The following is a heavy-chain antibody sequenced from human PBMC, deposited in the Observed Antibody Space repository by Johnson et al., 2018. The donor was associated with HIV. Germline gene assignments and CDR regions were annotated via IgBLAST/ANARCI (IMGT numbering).Heavy chain of an antibody. D-gene: IGHD6-19*01. Sequence: QVQLVESGGGVVQPGGSLRLSCAASGFTFSDSSMNWIRQAPGKGLEWVSYITPSGTTIYNADSVKGRFTISRDNAKKSLYLQMTSLRAEDTAMYYCAKRRVAGDDAFDVWGQGTMVIVSS. CDR1: GFTFSDSS. V-gene: IGHV3-11*04. CDR2: ITPSGTTI. J-gene: IGHJ3*01. CDR3: AKRRVAGDDAFDV.